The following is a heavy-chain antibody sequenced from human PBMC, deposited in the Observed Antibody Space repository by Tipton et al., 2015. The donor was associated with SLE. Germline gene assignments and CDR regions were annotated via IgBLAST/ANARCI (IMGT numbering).Heavy chain of an antibody. D-gene: IGHD2-2*03. CDR3: ARGVAIYWITYYDYYMDV. Sequence: TLSLTCAVYGGSFSGYYWSWIRQPPGKGLEWIGDINHSGSTNYNPSLKSRVTISVDTSKNQFSLKLSSVTAADTGVYYCARGVAIYWITYYDYYMDVWGKGTTVTVSS. V-gene: IGHV4-34*01. J-gene: IGHJ6*03. CDR1: GGSFSGYY. CDR2: INHSGST.